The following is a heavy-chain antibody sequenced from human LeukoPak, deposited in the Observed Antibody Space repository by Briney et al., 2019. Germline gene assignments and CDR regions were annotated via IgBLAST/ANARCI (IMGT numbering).Heavy chain of an antibody. J-gene: IGHJ4*02. CDR1: GFTFSSYG. CDR2: ISYDGSNK. V-gene: IGHV3-30*18. CDR3: AKPHPPGDY. Sequence: GGSLRHSCAASGFTFSSYGMHWVRQAPGKGLEWVAVISYDGSNKYYADSVKGRFTISRDNSKNTLYLQMNSLRAEDTAVYYCAKPHPPGDYWGQGTLVTVSS.